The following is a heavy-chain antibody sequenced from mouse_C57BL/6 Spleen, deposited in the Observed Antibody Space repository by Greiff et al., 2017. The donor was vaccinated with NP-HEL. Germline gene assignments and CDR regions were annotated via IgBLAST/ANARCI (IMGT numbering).Heavy chain of an antibody. V-gene: IGHV14-4*01. J-gene: IGHJ3*01. D-gene: IGHD1-1*01. CDR1: GFNIKDDY. Sequence: EVKLVESGAELVRPGASVKLSCTASGFNIKDDYMHWVKQRPEQGLEWIGWIDPENGDTEYASKFQGKATITADTSSNTAYLQLSSLTSEDTAVYYCTPVVAKAYWGQGTLVTVSA. CDR3: TPVVAKAY. CDR2: IDPENGDT.